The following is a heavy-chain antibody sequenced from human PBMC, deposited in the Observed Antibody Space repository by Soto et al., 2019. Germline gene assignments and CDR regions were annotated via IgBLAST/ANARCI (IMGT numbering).Heavy chain of an antibody. CDR2: IWYDENEK. CDR3: ARDDCSRWNEPFAT. V-gene: IGHV3-33*01. D-gene: IGHD1-1*01. Sequence: QVQLVESGGGVVQPGRSLTLSCAASGFTFSNFGMHWVRQAPGKGLEWVAVIWYDENEKYYTDSVKGRFTISRDNSKNTLYLHMSSLRAEDTAMYYCARDDCSRWNEPFATWGQGSRVTVSS. J-gene: IGHJ3*02. CDR1: GFTFSNFG.